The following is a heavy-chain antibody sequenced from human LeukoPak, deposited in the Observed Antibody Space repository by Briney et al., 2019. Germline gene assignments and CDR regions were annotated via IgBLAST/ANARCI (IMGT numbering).Heavy chain of an antibody. D-gene: IGHD2-2*01. CDR1: GGTFSSYA. CDR2: IIPIFGTA. V-gene: IGHV1-69*05. CDR3: ARDQVVVVPAATPVYYYYYMDV. J-gene: IGHJ6*03. Sequence: SVKASCKASGGTFSSYAISWVRQAPGQGLEWMGGIIPIFGTANYAQKFQGRVTITTDESTSTAYMELSSLRSEDTAVYYCARDQVVVVPAATPVYYYYYMDVWGKGTTVTVSS.